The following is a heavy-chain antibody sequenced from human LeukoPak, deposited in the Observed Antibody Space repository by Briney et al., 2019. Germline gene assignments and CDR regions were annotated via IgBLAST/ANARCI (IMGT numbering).Heavy chain of an antibody. Sequence: PGGSLRLSCAASGFTFSSYGMSWVRQAPGKGLEWVSAISGSGGSTYYADSVKGRFTISRDNSKNTLYLQMNSLRAEDTAVYYCARHHAHLLWFGKYYYYYYMDVWGKGTTVTISS. V-gene: IGHV3-23*01. D-gene: IGHD3-10*01. CDR1: GFTFSSYG. CDR2: ISGSGGST. J-gene: IGHJ6*03. CDR3: ARHHAHLLWFGKYYYYYYMDV.